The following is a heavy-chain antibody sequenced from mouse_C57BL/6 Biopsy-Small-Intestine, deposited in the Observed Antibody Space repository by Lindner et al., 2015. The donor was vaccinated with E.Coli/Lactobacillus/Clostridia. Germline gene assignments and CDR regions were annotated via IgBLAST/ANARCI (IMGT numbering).Heavy chain of an antibody. V-gene: IGHV1-4*01. Sequence: SVKVSCKASGYTFTRYAITWVRQAPGQGLEWLGWISPYSGHTIYAQKFQGRVTMTADTSTNTAYMDLRSLRSDDTAVYFCARRYDSSGYNPFDHWGQGTLVTVSS. CDR3: ARRYDSSGYNPFDH. CDR1: GYTFTRYA. J-gene: IGHJ4*01. D-gene: IGHD1-3*01. CDR2: ISPYSGHT.